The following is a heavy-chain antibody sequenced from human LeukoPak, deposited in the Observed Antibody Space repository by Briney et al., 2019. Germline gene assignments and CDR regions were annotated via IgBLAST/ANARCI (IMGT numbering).Heavy chain of an antibody. V-gene: IGHV3-21*01. D-gene: IGHD3-3*01. CDR2: ISSSSSYI. CDR1: GFTFSSYS. Sequence: GGSLRLSCAASGFTFSSYSMNWVRQAPGKGLEWVSSISSSSSYIYYADSVKGRFTISRDNAKNSLYLQMSSLRAEDTAVYYCASGILDYDFWSGSLYFDYWGQGTLVTVSS. J-gene: IGHJ4*02. CDR3: ASGILDYDFWSGSLYFDY.